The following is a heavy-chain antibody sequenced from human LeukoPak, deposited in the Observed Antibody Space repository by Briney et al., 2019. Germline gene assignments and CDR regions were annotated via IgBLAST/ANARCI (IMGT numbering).Heavy chain of an antibody. J-gene: IGHJ5*02. CDR1: GYTFTGQD. D-gene: IGHD3-3*01. CDR3: ARGLNTIFGVDTLYNWFDP. V-gene: IGHV1-69*13. Sequence: SVKLSCKASGYTFTGQDMHWVRQAPGQGREWMGGIIPIFGTANYAQKFQGRVTITADESTSTAYMELSSLRSEDTAVYYCARGLNTIFGVDTLYNWFDPWGQGTLVTVSS. CDR2: IIPIFGTA.